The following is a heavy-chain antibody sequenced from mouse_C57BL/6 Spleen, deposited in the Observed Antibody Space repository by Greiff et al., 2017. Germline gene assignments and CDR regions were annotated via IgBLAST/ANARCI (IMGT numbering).Heavy chain of an antibody. J-gene: IGHJ4*01. CDR2: INPSNGGT. CDR3: ARTTVVATDYAMDY. Sequence: QVQLQQPGTELVKPGASVKLSCKASGYTFTSYWMHWVKQRPGQGLEWIGNINPSNGGTNYNEKFQSKATLTVDKSSSTAYMQLSSLTSEDSAVDDCARTTVVATDYAMDYWGQGTSVTVSS. CDR1: GYTFTSYW. D-gene: IGHD1-1*01. V-gene: IGHV1-53*01.